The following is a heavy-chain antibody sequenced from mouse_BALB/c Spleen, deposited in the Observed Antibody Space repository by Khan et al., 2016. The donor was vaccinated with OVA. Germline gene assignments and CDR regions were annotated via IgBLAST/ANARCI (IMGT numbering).Heavy chain of an antibody. CDR3: ARDRIDY. CDR1: GYTFSTYW. CDR2: INPSSGYT. J-gene: IGHJ2*01. V-gene: IGHV1-7*01. Sequence: QVRLQQSGAELAKPGASVKMSCKASGYTFSTYWIHWVKQRPGQGLEWIGYINPSSGYTYYNQRFNDKATLTADKSSSTAYMQLSSLTSEDSAVYYCARDRIDYWGQGTTLTGSS.